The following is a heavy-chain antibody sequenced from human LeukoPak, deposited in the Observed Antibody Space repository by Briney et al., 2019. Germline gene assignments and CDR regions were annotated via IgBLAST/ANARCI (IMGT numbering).Heavy chain of an antibody. D-gene: IGHD1-26*01. CDR2: INPSGGSR. CDR1: GNTFTSYY. J-gene: IGHJ3*02. CDR3: ASDPIVGAPRGAFDI. V-gene: IGHV1-46*01. Sequence: ASVKVSCKASGNTFTSYYMHWVRQAPGQGLEWMGIINPSGGSRSYEQKFQGSYAQTFQGRVTMTRDTSTSTVYMELSSLRSEDTAVYYCASDPIVGAPRGAFDIWGQGTMVTVSS.